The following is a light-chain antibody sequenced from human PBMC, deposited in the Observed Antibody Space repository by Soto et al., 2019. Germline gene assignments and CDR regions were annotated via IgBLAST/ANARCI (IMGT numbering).Light chain of an antibody. Sequence: QSVLTQPPSASGTPGQRVTISCSGSSSNFASNSVSWYQQVPGTAPKLLIYKSNQRPSGVPDRFSGSKSGTSASLAISVLRSEEEADYYCVAWDDNLSCVLFGGGTQLTVL. CDR3: VAWDDNLSCVL. CDR1: SSNFASNS. CDR2: KSN. J-gene: IGLJ2*01. V-gene: IGLV1-47*01.